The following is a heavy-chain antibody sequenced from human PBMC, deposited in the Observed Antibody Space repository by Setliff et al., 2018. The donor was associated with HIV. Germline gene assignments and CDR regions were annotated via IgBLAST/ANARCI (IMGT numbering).Heavy chain of an antibody. CDR1: GYTFTSYY. Sequence: GASVKVSCKASGYTFTSYYMHWVRQAPGQGLEWMGTINPSGGSTSYAQKFQGRVTMTRDTSTSTVYMELSSLRSEDTAVYYCARDCSSTSCPGSFNYYYSYYYIDVWGKGTTVTVSS. CDR3: ARDCSSTSCPGSFNYYYSYYYIDV. CDR2: INPSGGST. J-gene: IGHJ6*03. D-gene: IGHD2-2*01. V-gene: IGHV1-46*03.